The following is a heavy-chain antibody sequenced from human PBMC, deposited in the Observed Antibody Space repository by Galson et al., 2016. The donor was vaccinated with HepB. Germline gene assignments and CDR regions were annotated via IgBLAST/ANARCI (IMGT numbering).Heavy chain of an antibody. Sequence: SVKVSCKASGDTFSSYAISWVRQAPGQGLEWMGGIIPIFGTANYAQKFQGRVTITADESTSTAYMELSSLRSEDTAVYYCANSPPPRYCSAGICLTGTFDYWGQGTLVTVSS. D-gene: IGHD2-15*01. CDR3: ANSPPPRYCSAGICLTGTFDY. V-gene: IGHV1-69*13. J-gene: IGHJ4*02. CDR2: IIPIFGTA. CDR1: GDTFSSYA.